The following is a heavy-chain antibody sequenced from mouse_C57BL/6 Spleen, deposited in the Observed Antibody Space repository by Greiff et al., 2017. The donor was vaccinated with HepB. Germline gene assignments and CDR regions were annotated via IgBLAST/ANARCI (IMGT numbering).Heavy chain of an antibody. Sequence: EVKLQQSGPELVKPGASVKMSCKASGYTFTDYNMHWVKQSHGKSLEWIGYINPNNGGTSYNQKFKGKATLTVNKSSSTAYMELRSLTSEDSAVYYCARWGYGSSYDYFDYWGQGTTLTVSS. D-gene: IGHD1-1*01. CDR2: INPNNGGT. J-gene: IGHJ2*01. CDR1: GYTFTDYN. CDR3: ARWGYGSSYDYFDY. V-gene: IGHV1-22*01.